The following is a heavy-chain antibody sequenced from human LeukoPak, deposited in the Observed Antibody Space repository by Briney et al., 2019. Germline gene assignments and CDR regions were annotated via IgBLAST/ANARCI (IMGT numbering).Heavy chain of an antibody. V-gene: IGHV3-48*01. CDR1: GFTFSSYA. Sequence: GGSLRLSCVASGFTFSSYAMSWVRQAPGKGLEWVSYISSSSSTIYYADSVKGRFTISRDNAKNSLYLQMNSLRAEDTAVYYCARDHYYDSSGYSRSLYYYYYYGMDVWGQGTTVTVSS. CDR2: ISSSSSTI. D-gene: IGHD3-22*01. CDR3: ARDHYYDSSGYSRSLYYYYYYGMDV. J-gene: IGHJ6*02.